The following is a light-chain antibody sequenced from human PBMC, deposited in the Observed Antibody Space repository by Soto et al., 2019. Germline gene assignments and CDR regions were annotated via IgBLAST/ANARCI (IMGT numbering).Light chain of an antibody. CDR3: SSYTSSSTPYV. V-gene: IGLV2-14*01. CDR1: SSDVGGYNY. CDR2: EVS. Sequence: QSALTQPASVSGSPGQSITISCTGTSSDVGGYNYVSWSQQHPGKAPKLMIYEVSNRPSGVSNRFSGSKSGNTASLTISGLQAEDEADYYCSSYTSSSTPYVFGTGTKLTVL. J-gene: IGLJ1*01.